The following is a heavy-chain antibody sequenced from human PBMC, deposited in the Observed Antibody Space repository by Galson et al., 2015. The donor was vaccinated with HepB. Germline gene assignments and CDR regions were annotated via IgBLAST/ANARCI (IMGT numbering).Heavy chain of an antibody. Sequence: SLRLSCAASGFTFSSYAMSWVRQAPGKGLEWVSAISANGGSAYYADSVKGRFTISRDNSKNTLYLQMNSLRAEDTAVYYCAKPILQQWLVAEDYWGQGTLVTVSS. CDR3: AKPILQQWLVAEDY. CDR1: GFTFSSYA. V-gene: IGHV3-23*01. CDR2: ISANGGSA. J-gene: IGHJ4*02. D-gene: IGHD6-19*01.